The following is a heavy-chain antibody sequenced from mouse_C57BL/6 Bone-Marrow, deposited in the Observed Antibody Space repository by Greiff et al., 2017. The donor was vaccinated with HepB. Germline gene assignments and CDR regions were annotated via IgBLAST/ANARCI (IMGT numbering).Heavy chain of an antibody. CDR2: IDPSDSET. V-gene: IGHV1-52*01. CDR3: ASTTVVVGGYYAMDY. D-gene: IGHD1-1*01. J-gene: IGHJ4*01. CDR1: GYTFTSYW. Sequence: VQLQQPGAELVRPGSSVKLSCKASGYTFTSYWMHWVKQRPIQGLEWIGNIDPSDSETHYNQKFKDKATLTVDKSSSTAYMQLSSLTSEDSAVYYCASTTVVVGGYYAMDYWGQGTSVTVSS.